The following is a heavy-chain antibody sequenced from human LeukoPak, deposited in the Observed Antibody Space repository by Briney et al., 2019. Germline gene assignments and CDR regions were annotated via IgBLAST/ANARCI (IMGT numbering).Heavy chain of an antibody. CDR2: IKQDESEK. J-gene: IGHJ4*02. CDR1: GFTLSSYW. D-gene: IGHD1-26*01. Sequence: GGSLRLSCVASGFTLSSYWMAWVRQAPGKGLEWVANIKQDESEKNYVESVKGRFTISRDNAKNSLFLQMNSLRVEDTAVYYCARDVAGSLDYWGQGTLVTVSS. CDR3: ARDVAGSLDY. V-gene: IGHV3-7*01.